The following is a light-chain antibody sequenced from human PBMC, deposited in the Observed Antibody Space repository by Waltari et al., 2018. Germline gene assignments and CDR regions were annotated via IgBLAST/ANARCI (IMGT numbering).Light chain of an antibody. Sequence: QSALTQPASVSGSPGQSITISCTGTSSDVGGYNYVSWYQQHPGKAPKLMIYDVSNRPSGFSKRFSGSKSGNTASLTISGLQAEDEADYYCSSYTSSSTSRVFGGGTKLTVL. J-gene: IGLJ3*02. CDR3: SSYTSSSTSRV. CDR2: DVS. CDR1: SSDVGGYNY. V-gene: IGLV2-14*03.